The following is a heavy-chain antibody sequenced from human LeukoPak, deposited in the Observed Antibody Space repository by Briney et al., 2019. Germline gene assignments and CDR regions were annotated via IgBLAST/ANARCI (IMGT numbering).Heavy chain of an antibody. Sequence: ASVKVSCKASGYTFTSYAMHWVRQAPGQRLEWMGWINAGNGNAKYSQKFQGRVTITRDTSASTAYMELSSLRSEDTAVYYCAADLTYYDFWSGQYWGQGTLVTVSS. J-gene: IGHJ4*02. CDR3: AADLTYYDFWSGQY. V-gene: IGHV1-3*01. D-gene: IGHD3-3*01. CDR1: GYTFTSYA. CDR2: INAGNGNA.